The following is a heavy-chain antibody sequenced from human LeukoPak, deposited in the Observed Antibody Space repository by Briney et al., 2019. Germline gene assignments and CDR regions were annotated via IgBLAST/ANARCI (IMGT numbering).Heavy chain of an antibody. Sequence: GGSLRLSCAASGFTFISNSMNWVRQAPGKGLEWVSSISSSGSSIYYADSVKGRFTISRDNVKNSLYLQMNSLRAEDTAVYYCARARGIAVAGTWFWGQGTLVTVSS. CDR2: ISSSGSSI. V-gene: IGHV3-21*01. CDR3: ARARGIAVAGTWF. D-gene: IGHD6-19*01. CDR1: GFTFISNS. J-gene: IGHJ4*02.